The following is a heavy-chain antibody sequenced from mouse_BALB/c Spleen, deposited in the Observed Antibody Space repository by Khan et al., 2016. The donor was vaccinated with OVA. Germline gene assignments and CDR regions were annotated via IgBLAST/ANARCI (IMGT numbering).Heavy chain of an antibody. CDR2: ISGDSNTI. J-gene: IGHJ2*01. CDR3: ATSYFYGSYIDI. V-gene: IGHV5-17*02. CDR1: GFTFSSYG. Sequence: EVELVESGGGLVQPGGSRKLSCAASGFTFSSYGMHWVRQAPEKGLEWVAYISGDSNTIYYADTVKGRFTISRDNPKNTLFLQMTGLMSEDTARYYCATSYFYGSYIDIWGQGPTLTVSS. D-gene: IGHD1-1*01.